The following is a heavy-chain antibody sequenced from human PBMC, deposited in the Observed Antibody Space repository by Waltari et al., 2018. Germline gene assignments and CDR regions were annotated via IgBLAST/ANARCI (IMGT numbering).Heavy chain of an antibody. CDR1: GYTFTSYD. D-gene: IGHD6-6*01. CDR3: ARGCRGRSSSSSNYYYYYMDV. Sequence: QVQLVQSGAEVKKPGASVKVSCKASGYTFTSYDLNWVRQATGQGLEWMGWMNPNSGNTGYAQKFQGRVTMTRNTSISTAYMELSSLRSEDKAVYYCARGCRGRSSSSSNYYYYYMDVWGKGTTVTVSS. V-gene: IGHV1-8*01. CDR2: MNPNSGNT. J-gene: IGHJ6*03.